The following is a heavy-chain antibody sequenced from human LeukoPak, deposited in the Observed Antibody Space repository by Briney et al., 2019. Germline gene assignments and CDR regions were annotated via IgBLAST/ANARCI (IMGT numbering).Heavy chain of an antibody. CDR2: INHSGST. D-gene: IGHD4-17*01. CDR3: ARNAALNYGDYAVGVDY. J-gene: IGHJ4*02. V-gene: IGHV4-34*01. CDR1: GGSFSGYY. Sequence: SETLSLTCAVYGGSFSGYYWSWIRQPPVKGLEWIGEINHSGSTNYNPSLKSRVTISVDTSKNQFSLKLSSVTAADTAVYYCARNAALNYGDYAVGVDYWGQGTLVTVSS.